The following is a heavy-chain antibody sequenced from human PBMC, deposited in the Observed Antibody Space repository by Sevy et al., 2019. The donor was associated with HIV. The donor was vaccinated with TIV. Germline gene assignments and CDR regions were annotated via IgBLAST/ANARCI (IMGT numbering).Heavy chain of an antibody. Sequence: GGSLRLSCATSGFTVSSNYMSWVRQAPGKGLEWVSVIYSGGSTYDADSVKGRFTISRDNSKNTLYLQMNSLRAEDTSVYYCARARGYSGQMGYWGQGTLVTVSS. J-gene: IGHJ4*02. CDR2: IYSGGST. V-gene: IGHV3-53*01. CDR1: GFTVSSNY. CDR3: ARARGYSGQMGY. D-gene: IGHD5-12*01.